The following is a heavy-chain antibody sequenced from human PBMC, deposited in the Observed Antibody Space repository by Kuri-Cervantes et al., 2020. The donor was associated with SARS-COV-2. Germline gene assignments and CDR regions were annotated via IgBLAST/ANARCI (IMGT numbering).Heavy chain of an antibody. D-gene: IGHD3-10*01. CDR2: IYYSGST. V-gene: IGHV4-59*12. J-gene: IGHJ6*02. CDR3: ARPRGRPGYYYSYGMDV. Sequence: ESLKIYCTVPCGSISSYYWSWNRQPPGKGLELIGYIYYSGSTNYNPPLKSRVTISVDTSENQFSLKLRSVNAADTTVFYCARPRGRPGYYYSYGMDVWGQGTPVTVSS. CDR1: CGSISSYY.